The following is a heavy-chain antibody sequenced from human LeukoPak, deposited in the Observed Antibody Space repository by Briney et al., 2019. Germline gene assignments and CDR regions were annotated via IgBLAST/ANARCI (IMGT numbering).Heavy chain of an antibody. CDR2: MNPNSGNT. J-gene: IGHJ4*02. D-gene: IGHD3-10*01. CDR1: GYTFTSYD. Sequence: ASVKVSCKASGYTFTSYDINWVRQAPGQGLEWMGWMNPNSGNTGYAQKFQGRVTITRNTSISTAYMELSSLRSEDTAVYYCARMQLWFGELSALYFDYWGQGTLVTVSS. CDR3: ARMQLWFGELSALYFDY. V-gene: IGHV1-8*03.